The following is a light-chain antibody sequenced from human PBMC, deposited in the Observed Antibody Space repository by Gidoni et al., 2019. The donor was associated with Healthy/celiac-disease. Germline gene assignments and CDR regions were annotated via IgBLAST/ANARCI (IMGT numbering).Light chain of an antibody. CDR1: QGISSY. CDR3: QQLNSYPLT. J-gene: IGKJ4*01. CDR2: AS. Sequence: DIQLTQSPSFLSASVGDRVTITCRASQGISSYLAWYQQKPGKAPKLLIYASTLQSGVPSRFSGSGSGTEFTLTISSLQPEDFETYYCQQLNSYPLTFGGGTKVEIK. V-gene: IGKV1-9*01.